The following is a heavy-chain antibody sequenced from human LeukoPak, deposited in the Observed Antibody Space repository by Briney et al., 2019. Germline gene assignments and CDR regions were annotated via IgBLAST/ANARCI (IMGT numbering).Heavy chain of an antibody. V-gene: IGHV3-66*01. Sequence: GGSLRLSCAASGFTFSSYAMSWVRQAPGKGLEWVSVIYSGDSTYYADSVKGRFTISRDNAKNSLYLQMNSLRAEDTAVYYCARDMDPYYFDYWGQGALVTVSS. CDR2: IYSGDST. J-gene: IGHJ4*02. CDR1: GFTFSSYA. CDR3: ARDMDPYYFDY. D-gene: IGHD3-10*01.